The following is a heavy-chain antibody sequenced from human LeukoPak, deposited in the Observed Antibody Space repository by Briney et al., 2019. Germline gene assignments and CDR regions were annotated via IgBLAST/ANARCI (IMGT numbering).Heavy chain of an antibody. CDR2: IYYSGST. J-gene: IGHJ4*02. CDR1: GCSISTSSYY. Sequence: SETLSLTCTVSGCSISTSSYYWGWIRQPPGKGLEWIGSIYYSGSTYYNPSLKSRVTISVDTSKNQFSLKLSSVTAADTAVYYCALRQYGDYADYWGQGTLVTVSS. CDR3: ALRQYGDYADY. D-gene: IGHD4-17*01. V-gene: IGHV4-39*01.